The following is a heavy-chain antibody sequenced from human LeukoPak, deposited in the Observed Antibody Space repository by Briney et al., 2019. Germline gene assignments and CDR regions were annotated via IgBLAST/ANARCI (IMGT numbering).Heavy chain of an antibody. Sequence: SETLSLTCTVSGGSISSYYWSWIRQPPGKGLEWIGSIYHTGSTYYNPSLKSRVTISVDTSKNQFSLKLSSVTAADTAVYYCARDSIVVVVGGSPGDYWGQGTLVTVSS. J-gene: IGHJ4*02. CDR2: IYHTGST. CDR3: ARDSIVVVVGGSPGDY. CDR1: GGSISSYY. D-gene: IGHD2-15*01. V-gene: IGHV4-59*12.